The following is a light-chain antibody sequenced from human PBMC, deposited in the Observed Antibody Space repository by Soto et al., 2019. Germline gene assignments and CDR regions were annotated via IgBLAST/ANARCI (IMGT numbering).Light chain of an antibody. CDR3: SSYSSTTLV. Sequence: QSVLTQPASVSGSPGQSITISCTGTSSDVGGHDYVSWYQQHPGKAPKLIIYEVRNRPSGVANRFSGSTSGNTASLTISGLQAEDEADHYCSSYSSTTLVFGTGTKLTVL. V-gene: IGLV2-14*01. CDR1: SSDVGGHDY. CDR2: EVR. J-gene: IGLJ1*01.